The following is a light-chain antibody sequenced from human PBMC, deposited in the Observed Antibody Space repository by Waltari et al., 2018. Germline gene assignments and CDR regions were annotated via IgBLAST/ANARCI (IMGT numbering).Light chain of an antibody. CDR1: TIGRNS. V-gene: IGLV3-21*04. CDR2: YDS. CDR3: QVWDYVQGV. J-gene: IGLJ3*02. Sequence: SYVLTQTPSVSVATGKTARITCGGHTIGRNSVHWYQQKAGQAPVLVIHYDSDRPTGIPERFSGSTSGNTATLTISRVEAGDEADYFCQVWDYVQGVFGGGTKLTVL.